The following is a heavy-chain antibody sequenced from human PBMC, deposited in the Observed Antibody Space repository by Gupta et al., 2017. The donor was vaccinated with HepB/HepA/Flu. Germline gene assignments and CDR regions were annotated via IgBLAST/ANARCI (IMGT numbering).Heavy chain of an antibody. D-gene: IGHD5-12*01. J-gene: IGHJ6*02. V-gene: IGHV1-18*01. CDR3: ARYPPLLLYSGYDSHYYYYGMDV. CDR1: GYTFTSYG. CDR2: ISAYNGNT. Sequence: QVQLVQSGAEVKKPGASVKVSCKASGYTFTSYGISWVRQAPGQGLEWMGWISAYNGNTNYAQKLQGRVTMTTDTSTSTAYMELRSLRSDDTAVYYCARYPPLLLYSGYDSHYYYYGMDVWGQGTTVTVSS.